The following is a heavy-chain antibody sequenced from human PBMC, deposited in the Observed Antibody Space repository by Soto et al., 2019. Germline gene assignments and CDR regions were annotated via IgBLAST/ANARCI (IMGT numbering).Heavy chain of an antibody. CDR3: AKKGPPRDAFDI. Sequence: EVQLLESGGGLVQPGGSLRLSCAVSGFTFRSYAMSWVRQAPGKGPEWVSVISAGGSNTYYAESVKGRFTISRDNSKNTLHLQMNSLRDEDTAVYYCAKKGPPRDAFDIWGQGTMVTVST. CDR1: GFTFRSYA. CDR2: ISAGGSNT. J-gene: IGHJ3*02. V-gene: IGHV3-23*01.